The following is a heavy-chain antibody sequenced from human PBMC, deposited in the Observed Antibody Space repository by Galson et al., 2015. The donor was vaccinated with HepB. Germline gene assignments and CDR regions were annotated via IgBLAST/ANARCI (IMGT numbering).Heavy chain of an antibody. Sequence: TLSLTCTVSGGSISSGGYYWSWIRQHPGKGLEWIGYIYYSGSTYYNPSLKSRVTISVDTSKNQFSLKLSSVTAADTAVYYCAREKGVVAATRDGMDVWGQGTTVTVSS. D-gene: IGHD2-15*01. V-gene: IGHV4-31*03. CDR2: IYYSGST. CDR1: GGSISSGGYY. CDR3: AREKGVVAATRDGMDV. J-gene: IGHJ6*02.